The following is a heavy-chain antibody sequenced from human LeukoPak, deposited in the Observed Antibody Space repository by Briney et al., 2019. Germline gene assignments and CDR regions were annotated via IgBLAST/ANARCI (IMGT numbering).Heavy chain of an antibody. J-gene: IGHJ4*02. Sequence: GGSLRLSCAASGFTFSSHWMHWVRQAPGKGLVWVSRVNSDGSSTSYAASVEGRFTISRDSSKNTLDLQMNSLRAEDTAIYFCARLSSSGYSSDNWGQGTLVTVSS. V-gene: IGHV3-74*01. D-gene: IGHD2-2*01. CDR1: GFTFSSHW. CDR2: VNSDGSST. CDR3: ARLSSSGYSSDN.